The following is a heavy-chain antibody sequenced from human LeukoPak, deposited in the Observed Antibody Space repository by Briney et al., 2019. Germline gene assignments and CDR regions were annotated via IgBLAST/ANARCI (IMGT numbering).Heavy chain of an antibody. CDR3: ARRGGSSGWLPFDY. Sequence: SETLSLTCTVSGGSISSYYWSWIRQPPGKGVEWIGYIYYSGSTNYNPSLKSRVTISVDTSKNQFSLKLSSVTAADTAVYYCARRGGSSGWLPFDYWGQGTLVTVSS. J-gene: IGHJ4*02. CDR2: IYYSGST. V-gene: IGHV4-59*08. CDR1: GGSISSYY. D-gene: IGHD6-19*01.